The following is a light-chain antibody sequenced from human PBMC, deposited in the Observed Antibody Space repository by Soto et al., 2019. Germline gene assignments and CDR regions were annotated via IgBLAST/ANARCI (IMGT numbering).Light chain of an antibody. J-gene: IGKJ5*01. V-gene: IGKV3-11*01. CDR3: QQRDNWPLT. Sequence: EFVLTQSPVTLSLSPGEGATLSCRASQNINRYLAWYQQKPGQSPRLLIYDASNRATDTPARFSGSGSGTDFTLAISSLEPEDFAVYYCQQRDNWPLTFGQGTRLEIK. CDR1: QNINRY. CDR2: DAS.